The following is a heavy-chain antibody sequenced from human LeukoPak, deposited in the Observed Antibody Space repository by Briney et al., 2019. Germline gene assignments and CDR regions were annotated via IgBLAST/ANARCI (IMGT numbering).Heavy chain of an antibody. CDR2: ISTGGSIV. J-gene: IGHJ4*02. CDR3: ARDLAYCGGDCGH. V-gene: IGHV3-48*03. CDR1: GFTFSNYE. D-gene: IGHD2-21*01. Sequence: GGSLRLSCAASGFTFSNYEMNWVRQAPGKGLEWVSYISTGGSIVYYADSVKGRFTISRDNAKNSLYLQMNSLRAEDTAVYYCARDLAYCGGDCGHWGQGTLVTVSP.